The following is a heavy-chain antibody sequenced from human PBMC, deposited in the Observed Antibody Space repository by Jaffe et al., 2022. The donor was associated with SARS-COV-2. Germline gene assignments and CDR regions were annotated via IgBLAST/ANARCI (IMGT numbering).Heavy chain of an antibody. CDR2: IKRNSDGGTI. CDR1: GFTFSSAW. D-gene: IGHD3-10*01. Sequence: EVQLVESGGGLVEPGGSLRLSCAASGFTFSSAWMSWVRQAPGKGLEWLGRIKRNSDGGTIDYAAPVKGRFTISRDDSKNTLFLQMNSLETEDTAVYFCATDGFPPHWFDTWGQGTRVTVSS. CDR3: ATDGFPPHWFDT. V-gene: IGHV3-15*01. J-gene: IGHJ5*02.